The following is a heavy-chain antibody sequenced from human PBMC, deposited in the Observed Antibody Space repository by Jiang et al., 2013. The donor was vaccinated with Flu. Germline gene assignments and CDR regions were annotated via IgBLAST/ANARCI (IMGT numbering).Heavy chain of an antibody. V-gene: IGHV3-49*04. CDR1: YA. Sequence: YAIVWVRQAPGQGLEWVGFIRSTIYGGTTEYAASVKGRFTISRDDSRTIAYLQMNSLKTDDTAVYYCTRGGGSYYYYYGMDVWGKGTTVTVSS. CDR3: TRGGGSYYYYYGMDV. D-gene: IGHD1-26*01. CDR2: IRSTIYGGTT. J-gene: IGHJ6*04.